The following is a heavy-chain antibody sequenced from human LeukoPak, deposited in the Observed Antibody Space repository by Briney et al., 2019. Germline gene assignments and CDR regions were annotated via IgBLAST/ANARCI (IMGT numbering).Heavy chain of an antibody. CDR1: GFTFSSYG. V-gene: IGHV3-23*01. CDR2: ITATSSST. CDR3: ATLKGRNDYGDY. J-gene: IGHJ4*02. Sequence: PGGSLRLSCAASGFTFSSYGMSWVRQVPGKGLEWVSAITATSSSTHDADSVQGRFTISRDNSKNTLYLQMNSLRAEDTAVYYCATLKGRNDYGDYWGEGTLVTVSS. D-gene: IGHD3-10*01.